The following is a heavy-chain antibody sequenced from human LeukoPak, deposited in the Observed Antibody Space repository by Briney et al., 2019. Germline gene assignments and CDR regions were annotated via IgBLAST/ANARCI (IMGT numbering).Heavy chain of an antibody. CDR3: ARDRAWMGRYDFWSGYNHYYYYGMDV. V-gene: IGHV3-74*01. Sequence: GGSLRLSCAASGFTFSSYWMHWVLQAPGKGLVWVSRINSDGSSTSYADSVKGRFTISRDNAKNTLYLQMNSLRAEDTAVYYCARDRAWMGRYDFWSGYNHYYYYGMDVWGQGTTVTVSS. D-gene: IGHD3-3*01. J-gene: IGHJ6*02. CDR2: INSDGSST. CDR1: GFTFSSYW.